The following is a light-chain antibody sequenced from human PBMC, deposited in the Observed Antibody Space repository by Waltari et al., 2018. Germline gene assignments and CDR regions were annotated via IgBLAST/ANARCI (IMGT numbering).Light chain of an antibody. Sequence: DFVMTQSPDSLAVSLGERATINCKSSQSVLSTSNNKNYLAWFQQKPGQPPKLLFYWASTLASAVPDRFSGSGSGTDFTLTISSLQAEDAAVYYCQQYYGDPITFGQGTRLEIK. CDR2: WAS. V-gene: IGKV4-1*01. CDR1: QSVLSTSNNKNY. CDR3: QQYYGDPIT. J-gene: IGKJ5*01.